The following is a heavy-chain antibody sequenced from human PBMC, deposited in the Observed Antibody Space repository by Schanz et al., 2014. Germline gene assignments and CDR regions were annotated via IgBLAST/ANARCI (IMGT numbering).Heavy chain of an antibody. Sequence: EVHLVESGGGLVQPGGSLRLSCAASGFTFSGYSMNWVRQAPGKGLEWISYITGTGTVMYADSVKGRFTISRDNGKNSLSLQMNSLGAEDTAVYYCARDHTTESYYSAGPPIDYWGQGTLLTVSS. V-gene: IGHV3-48*01. CDR3: ARDHTTESYYSAGPPIDY. CDR2: ITGTGTV. D-gene: IGHD1-26*01. CDR1: GFTFSGYS. J-gene: IGHJ4*02.